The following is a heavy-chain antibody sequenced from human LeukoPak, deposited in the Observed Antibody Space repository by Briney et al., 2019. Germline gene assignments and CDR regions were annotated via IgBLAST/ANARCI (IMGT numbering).Heavy chain of an antibody. CDR3: AREGNRGDFDY. V-gene: IGHV4-38-2*02. CDR2: MYHSGST. D-gene: IGHD1-14*01. J-gene: IGHJ4*02. Sequence: SETLSLTCTVSGYSISSGYYWGWIRPPPGKGLEWIESMYHSGSTYYNPSLKSRVTMSVDTSKNQFSLKLSSVTAADTAVYYCAREGNRGDFDYWGQGTLVTVSS. CDR1: GYSISSGYY.